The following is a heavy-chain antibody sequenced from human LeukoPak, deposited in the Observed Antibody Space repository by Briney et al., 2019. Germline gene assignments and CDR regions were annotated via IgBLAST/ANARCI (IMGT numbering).Heavy chain of an antibody. J-gene: IGHJ4*02. CDR2: IYYSGST. D-gene: IGHD6-19*01. CDR1: GGSISSYY. Sequence: SETLSLTCTVSGGSISSYYWSWIRQPPGKGLEWIGYIYYSGSTNYNPSLKSPVTISVDTSKNQFSLKLSSVTAADTAVYYCARAVIAVAGDYFDYWGQGTLVTVSS. CDR3: ARAVIAVAGDYFDY. V-gene: IGHV4-59*01.